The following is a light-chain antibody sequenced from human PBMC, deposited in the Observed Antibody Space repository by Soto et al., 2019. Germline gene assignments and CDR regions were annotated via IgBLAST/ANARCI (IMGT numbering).Light chain of an antibody. CDR2: RNN. CDR1: SSNIGSNY. J-gene: IGLJ2*01. Sequence: QSVLTRPPSASGTPGQRVTISCSGSSSNIGSNYVYWYQQLPGTAPKLLIYRNNQRPSGVPDRFSGSKSGTSASLAISGLRSEDEADYYCAAWDDSLSGRHVVFGGGTKVTVL. V-gene: IGLV1-47*01. CDR3: AAWDDSLSGRHVV.